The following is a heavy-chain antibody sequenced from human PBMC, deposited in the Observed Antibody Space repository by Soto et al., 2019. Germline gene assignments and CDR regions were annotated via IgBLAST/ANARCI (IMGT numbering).Heavy chain of an antibody. CDR1: GFTFSSYA. CDR3: AKDLIRVAVAGAPYDY. CDR2: ISGSGGST. Sequence: GGSLRLSCAASGFTFSSYAMSWVRQAPGKGLEWVSAISGSGGSTYYADSVKGRFTISRDNSKNTLYLQMNSLRAEDTAVYYCAKDLIRVAVAGAPYDYWGQGTLVTVSS. D-gene: IGHD6-19*01. J-gene: IGHJ4*02. V-gene: IGHV3-23*01.